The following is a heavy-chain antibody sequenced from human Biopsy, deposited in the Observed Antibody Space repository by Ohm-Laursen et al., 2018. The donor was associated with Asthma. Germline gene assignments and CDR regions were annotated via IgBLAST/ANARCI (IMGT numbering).Heavy chain of an antibody. J-gene: IGHJ6*02. CDR3: ARDGSSVAGTPYGMDV. D-gene: IGHD6-19*01. CDR1: GGSISSGGYY. V-gene: IGHV4-31*03. CDR2: IYYSGST. Sequence: SLTLSLTCTVSGGSISSGGYYRSWIRQHPGKGLEWIGYIYYSGSTYYNPSLKSRVTITVDTSKNQYSLKLSSVTAADTAVYYCARDGSSVAGTPYGMDVWGQGTTVTVSS.